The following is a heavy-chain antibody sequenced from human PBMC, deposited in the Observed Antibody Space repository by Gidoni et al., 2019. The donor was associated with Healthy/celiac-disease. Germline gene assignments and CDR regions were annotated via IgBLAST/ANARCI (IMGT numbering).Heavy chain of an antibody. Sequence: QLQLQESGPGLVKPSQTLSLTCAVSGGSISSGCYSWSWIRQPPGKGMEWIGYIDHSGSTYYNPSLRSRVTIAVNRAKNQFSLKLSSVTAADTAVYYCARVVLWFGEEGWFDPWGQGTLVTVSS. V-gene: IGHV4-30-2*01. D-gene: IGHD3-10*01. CDR1: GGSISSGCYS. CDR3: ARVVLWFGEEGWFDP. J-gene: IGHJ5*02. CDR2: IDHSGST.